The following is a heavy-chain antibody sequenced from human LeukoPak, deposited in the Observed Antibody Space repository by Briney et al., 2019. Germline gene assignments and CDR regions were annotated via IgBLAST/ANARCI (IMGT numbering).Heavy chain of an antibody. V-gene: IGHV3-30*02. CDR2: IRYDGSTK. CDR1: GFTFSSYG. D-gene: IGHD6-19*01. CDR3: ARSAVAGKNWFDP. J-gene: IGHJ5*02. Sequence: GGSLRLSCAASGFTFSSYGMHWVRQAPGKGLEWVAFIRYDGSTKYYADSVKGRFTISRDNSKNTLYLQMNSLRAEDTAVYYCARSAVAGKNWFDPWGQGTLVTVSS.